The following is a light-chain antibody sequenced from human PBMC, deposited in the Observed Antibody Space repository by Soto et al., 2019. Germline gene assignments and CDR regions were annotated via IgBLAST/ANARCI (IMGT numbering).Light chain of an antibody. CDR3: QHSYSTLNT. J-gene: IGKJ2*01. V-gene: IGKV1-39*01. Sequence: DIQMTQSPSSLSASVGDRVTITCRASQSISSYLNWYQQKPGKAPKLLIYAASSLKSGVPSRFSGSGSGTDFTLTISSLQPEDFATYCCQHSYSTLNTFGQGTKLEIK. CDR2: AAS. CDR1: QSISSY.